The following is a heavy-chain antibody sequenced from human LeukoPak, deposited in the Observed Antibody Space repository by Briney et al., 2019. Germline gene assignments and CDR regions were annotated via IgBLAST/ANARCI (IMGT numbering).Heavy chain of an antibody. V-gene: IGHV3-21*01. J-gene: IGHJ4*02. Sequence: GGSLRLSCAASGFTFSSYSMNWVRQAPGKGLEWVSSISSSSSYIYYADSVKGRFTISRDNAKNSLYLQMNSLRAEDTAVYYCARDLYSGYYRGSWYFDYWGQGTLVTVSS. CDR2: ISSSSSYI. CDR1: GFTFSSYS. CDR3: ARDLYSGYYRGSWYFDY. D-gene: IGHD5-12*01.